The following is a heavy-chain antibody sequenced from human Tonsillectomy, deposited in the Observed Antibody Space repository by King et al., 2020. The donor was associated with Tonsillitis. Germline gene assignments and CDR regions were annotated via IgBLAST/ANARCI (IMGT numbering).Heavy chain of an antibody. J-gene: IGHJ4*02. Sequence: QMQLQESGPGLVKPSETLSLTCTVSGGSISIYYWNWIRQPPGQGLEWIGYIYYSGSTYYNPSLQSRVAMSIDTSKNQFSLNLTSVTAADTAVYYCAGVHWVGTAHYYFDSWGQGTLVTVSS. V-gene: IGHV4-59*01. D-gene: IGHD7-27*01. CDR3: AGVHWVGTAHYYFDS. CDR1: GGSISIYY. CDR2: IYYSGST.